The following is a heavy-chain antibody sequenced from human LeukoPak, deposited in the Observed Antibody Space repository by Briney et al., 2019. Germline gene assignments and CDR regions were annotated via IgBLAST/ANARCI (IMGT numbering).Heavy chain of an antibody. CDR3: ARDLDGYNYPGDAFDI. CDR1: GFTFSDYY. Sequence: GGSLRLSCAAPGFTFSDYYMSWIRQAPGKGLEWVSYISSSGSTIYYADSVKGRFTISRDNAKNSLYLQMNSLRAEDTAVYYCARDLDGYNYPGDAFDIWGQGTMVTVSS. V-gene: IGHV3-11*04. J-gene: IGHJ3*02. CDR2: ISSSGSTI. D-gene: IGHD5-24*01.